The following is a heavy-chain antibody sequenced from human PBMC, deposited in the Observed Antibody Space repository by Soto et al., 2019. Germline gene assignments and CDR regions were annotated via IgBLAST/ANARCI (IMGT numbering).Heavy chain of an antibody. CDR3: AAMTTVTHRFDY. CDR1: GGSISSSNW. CDR2: IYHSGST. V-gene: IGHV4-4*02. J-gene: IGHJ4*02. D-gene: IGHD4-17*01. Sequence: QVQLQESGPGLVKPSGTLSLTCAVSGGSISSSNWWSWVRQPPGKGLEWIGEIYHSGSTNYNPSLQSRVTISVDKPKNQFSLKLSSVTAADTAVYYCAAMTTVTHRFDYWGQGTLVTVSS.